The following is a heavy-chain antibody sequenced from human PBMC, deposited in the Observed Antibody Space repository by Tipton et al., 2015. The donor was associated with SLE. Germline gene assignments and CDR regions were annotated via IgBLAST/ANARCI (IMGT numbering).Heavy chain of an antibody. J-gene: IGHJ4*02. CDR3: ARDARYSSRRDFDS. V-gene: IGHV4-39*07. CDR2: MHHGGGT. Sequence: LRLSCTVSGGSISTGAYYWGWIRQPPGKGMEWIGSMHHGGGTFCSPSLKSRVTISLDTSMNQFSLKLSSVTSADTAVYYCARDARYSSRRDFDSWGQGTLVTVSS. CDR1: GGSISTGAYY. D-gene: IGHD6-13*01.